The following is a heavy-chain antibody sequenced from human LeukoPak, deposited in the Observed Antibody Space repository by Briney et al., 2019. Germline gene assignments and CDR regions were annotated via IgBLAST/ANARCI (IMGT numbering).Heavy chain of an antibody. CDR2: ISGSGGST. D-gene: IGHD3-22*01. V-gene: IGHV3-23*01. CDR1: GFTFSSYT. CDR3: AKDPNLDSSSDYDN. J-gene: IGHJ4*02. Sequence: GGSLRLSCAASGFTFSSYTMSWDRQAPGKGLEWVSAISGSGGSTYYADSVKGRFTISRDNSENTLYLQMNSLRAEDTAVYYCAKDPNLDSSSDYDNWGQGTLVTVSS.